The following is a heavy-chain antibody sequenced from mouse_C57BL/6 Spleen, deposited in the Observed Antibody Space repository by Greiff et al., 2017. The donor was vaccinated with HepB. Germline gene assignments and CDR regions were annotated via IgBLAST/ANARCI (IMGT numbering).Heavy chain of an antibody. J-gene: IGHJ4*01. D-gene: IGHD2-5*01. CDR3: ARGSMSYSNFYYYAMDY. V-gene: IGHV5-4*01. CDR1: GFTFSSYA. Sequence: QLVESGGGLVKPGGSLKLSCAASGFTFSSYAMSWVRQTPEKRLEWVATISDGGSYTYYPDNVKGRFTISRDNAKNNLYLQMSHLKSEDTAMYYCARGSMSYSNFYYYAMDYWGQGTSVTVSS. CDR2: ISDGGSYT.